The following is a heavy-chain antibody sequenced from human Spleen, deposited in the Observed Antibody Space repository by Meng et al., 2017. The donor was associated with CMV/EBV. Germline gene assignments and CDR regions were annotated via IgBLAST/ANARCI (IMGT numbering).Heavy chain of an antibody. CDR2: ISYDGSNK. CDR1: GFTFSSYA. Sequence: GKSLKISCAASGFTFSSYAMHWVRQAPGKGLEWVAVISYDGSNKYYADSVKGRFTISRDNAKNTLYLQMNSLRVEDTAVYYCARGGYSGAFDIWGQGTVVTVSS. V-gene: IGHV3-30-3*01. CDR3: ARGGYSGAFDI. J-gene: IGHJ3*02. D-gene: IGHD4-23*01.